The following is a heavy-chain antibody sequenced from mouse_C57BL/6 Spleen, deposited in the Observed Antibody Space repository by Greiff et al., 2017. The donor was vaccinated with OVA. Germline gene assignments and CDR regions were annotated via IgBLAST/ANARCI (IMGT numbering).Heavy chain of an antibody. Sequence: EVKLVESEGGLVQPGSSMKLSCTASGFTFSDYYMAWVRQVPEKGLEWVANINYDGSSTYYLDSLKSRFIISRDNAKNMLYLQMSSLKSEDTATYYCARDYDGFDYWGQGTTLTVSS. V-gene: IGHV5-16*01. CDR2: INYDGSST. CDR1: GFTFSDYY. CDR3: ARDYDGFDY. D-gene: IGHD2-12*01. J-gene: IGHJ2*01.